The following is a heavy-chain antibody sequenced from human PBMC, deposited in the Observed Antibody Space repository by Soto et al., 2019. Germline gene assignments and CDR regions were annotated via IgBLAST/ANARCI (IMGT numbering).Heavy chain of an antibody. Sequence: GGSLRLSCAASGFTFSSYAMHWVRQAPGKGLEWVAVISYDGSNKYYADSVKGRFTISRDNSKNTLYLQMNSLRAEDTAVYYCARVGFGSSGYYSYFDYWGQGTLVTVSS. D-gene: IGHD3-22*01. J-gene: IGHJ4*02. CDR1: GFTFSSYA. CDR3: ARVGFGSSGYYSYFDY. CDR2: ISYDGSNK. V-gene: IGHV3-30-3*01.